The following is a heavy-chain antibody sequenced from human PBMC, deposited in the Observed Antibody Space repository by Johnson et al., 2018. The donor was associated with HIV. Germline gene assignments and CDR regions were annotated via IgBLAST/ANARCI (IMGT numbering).Heavy chain of an antibody. CDR3: AKGLHIVVEGDACDI. CDR2: ISYDGSNK. Sequence: QVQLVESVGGVVQPGRSLRLSCAASGFTFSSYAMHWVRQTPGKGLEWVAIISYDGSNKYYADSVKGRFTISRDNSKNTLYLQMNSLRAEDTAVYYCAKGLHIVVEGDACDIWGQGTMVTVSS. CDR1: GFTFSSYA. V-gene: IGHV3-30-3*01. J-gene: IGHJ3*02. D-gene: IGHD2-21*01.